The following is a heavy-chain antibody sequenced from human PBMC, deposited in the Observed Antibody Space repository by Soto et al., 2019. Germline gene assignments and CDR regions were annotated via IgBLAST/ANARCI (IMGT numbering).Heavy chain of an antibody. V-gene: IGHV3-23*01. Sequence: EVQLLESGGGLVQPGGSLRLSCAASGFTFSSYAMSWVRQASGKGLEWVSAISGSGGSTYYADSVKGRFTISRDNSKNTLYLQMNSQTAEDTAVYYCAKDLYGGYYIYWGQGTLVTVSS. CDR2: ISGSGGST. CDR3: AKDLYGGYYIY. CDR1: GFTFSSYA. J-gene: IGHJ4*02. D-gene: IGHD5-12*01.